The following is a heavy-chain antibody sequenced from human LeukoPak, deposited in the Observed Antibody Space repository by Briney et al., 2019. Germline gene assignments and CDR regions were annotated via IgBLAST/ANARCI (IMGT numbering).Heavy chain of an antibody. CDR2: IYYSGNT. Sequence: SETLSLTCTVSGGSISSSPYYYWGWIRQPPGKGLEFIGNIYYSGNTYYNPSLKSRVTISIDTSKNQFSLKLSSVTAADTAVYYCAREGGYSYGSPYFDYWGQGTLVTVSS. CDR3: AREGGYSYGSPYFDY. J-gene: IGHJ4*02. V-gene: IGHV4-39*07. D-gene: IGHD5-18*01. CDR1: GGSISSSPYYY.